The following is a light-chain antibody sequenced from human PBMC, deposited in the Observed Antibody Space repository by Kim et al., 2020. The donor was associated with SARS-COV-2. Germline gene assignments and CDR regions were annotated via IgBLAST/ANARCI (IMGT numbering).Light chain of an antibody. J-gene: IGLJ2*01. CDR2: QNN. CDR3: HAWDRNTAI. V-gene: IGLV3-1*01. Sequence: VSPGQTASITCSGDKLGDKYASWYQQRPGQSPVLVISQNNRRPAGIPERFSGSNSGNTATLTISGTQAMDEADYYCHAWDRNTAIFGGGTKVTVL. CDR1: KLGDKY.